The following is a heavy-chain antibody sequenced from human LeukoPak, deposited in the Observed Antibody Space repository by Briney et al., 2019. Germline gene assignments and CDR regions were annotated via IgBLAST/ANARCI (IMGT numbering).Heavy chain of an antibody. CDR3: ARLRTDIVATICYYYMDV. J-gene: IGHJ6*03. V-gene: IGHV1-69*06. Sequence: GASVKVSCKASGGTFSSYAISWVRQAPGQGLEWMGGIIPIFGTANYAQKFQGRVTITADKSTSTAYMELSSLRSEDTAVYYCARLRTDIVATICYYYMDVWGKGTTVTVSS. D-gene: IGHD5-12*01. CDR2: IIPIFGTA. CDR1: GGTFSSYA.